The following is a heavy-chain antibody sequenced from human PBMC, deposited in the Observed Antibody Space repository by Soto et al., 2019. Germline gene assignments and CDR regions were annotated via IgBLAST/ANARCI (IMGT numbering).Heavy chain of an antibody. CDR1: GFNASTTY. Sequence: PGCCMGLCCAASGFNASTTYVTWVRQAPGKGLEWVSVIYSGGTTYYADSVKGRFIISRDNFKNTLYLQMNNLRAEDTALYYCARGSGSLYYFHYWGQGTLVTVSS. D-gene: IGHD1-26*01. J-gene: IGHJ4*02. CDR2: IYSGGTT. CDR3: ARGSGSLYYFHY. V-gene: IGHV3-53*01.